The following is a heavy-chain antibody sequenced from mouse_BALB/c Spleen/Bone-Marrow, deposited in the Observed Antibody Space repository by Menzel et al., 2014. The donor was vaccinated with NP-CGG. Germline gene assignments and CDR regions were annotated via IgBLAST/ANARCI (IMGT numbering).Heavy chain of an antibody. D-gene: IGHD4-1*01. Sequence: VQLQQSGAELVRPGTSVEVSCKASGYAFNNYLIEWVKQRPGQGLEWIGVINPGSGGTKYNEKFKGKATLTADKSSSTAYMQLSSLTSDDSAVYFCARCLTGTSAMDYWGQGTSVTVSS. V-gene: IGHV1-54*01. CDR2: INPGSGGT. J-gene: IGHJ4*01. CDR3: ARCLTGTSAMDY. CDR1: GYAFNNYL.